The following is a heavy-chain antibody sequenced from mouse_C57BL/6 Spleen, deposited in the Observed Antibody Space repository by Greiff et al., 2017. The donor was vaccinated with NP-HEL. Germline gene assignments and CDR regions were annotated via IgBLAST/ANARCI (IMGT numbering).Heavy chain of an antibody. J-gene: IGHJ2*01. Sequence: VQLQESGAELVRPGASVTLSCKASGYTFTDSEMHWVKQTPVHGLEWIGAIDPETGGTAYNQKFTGTAILPSDKSSSTAYMEPRSLTSEDAAVYDCTRKEQGTTVEDYFDYWGQGTTLTGSS. CDR3: TRKEQGTTVEDYFDY. CDR1: GYTFTDSE. CDR2: IDPETGGT. V-gene: IGHV1-15*01. D-gene: IGHD1-1*01.